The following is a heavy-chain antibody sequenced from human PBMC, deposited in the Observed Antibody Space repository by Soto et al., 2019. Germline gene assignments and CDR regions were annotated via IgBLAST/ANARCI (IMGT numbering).Heavy chain of an antibody. CDR3: ARGDIAVAVSSDY. CDR1: GFNFEEYG. V-gene: IGHV3-20*04. D-gene: IGHD6-19*01. Sequence: EVHLVESGGRMVRPGESLRLSCAASGFNFEEYGMTWVRQAPGKGLEWVAGSNWDGDDTGYADSVQGRFTISRDNAKKFLYLQMNSLRVEDTALYYCARGDIAVAVSSDYWGHGTLVTVSS. J-gene: IGHJ4*01. CDR2: SNWDGDDT.